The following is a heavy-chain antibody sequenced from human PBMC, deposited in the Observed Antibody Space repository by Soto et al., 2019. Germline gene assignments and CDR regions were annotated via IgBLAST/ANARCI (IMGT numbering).Heavy chain of an antibody. D-gene: IGHD2-8*02. Sequence: AETLSLTCTVSGGSMSSSTYYWGWVRQPPGKGLEWIGTIYSSGVTYYEASLKTRVTISIDTPKTQFSLKMRSVTAADTAVYYCARHYCTRGPCYFDYWGPGTLVTVSS. CDR3: ARHYCTRGPCYFDY. J-gene: IGHJ4*02. CDR1: GGSMSSSTYY. CDR2: IYSSGVT. V-gene: IGHV4-39*01.